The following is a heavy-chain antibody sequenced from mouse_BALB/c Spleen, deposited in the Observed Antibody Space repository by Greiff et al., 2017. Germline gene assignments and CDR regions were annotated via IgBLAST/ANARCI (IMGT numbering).Heavy chain of an antibody. CDR2: ISDGGSYT. J-gene: IGHJ1*01. Sequence: EVHLVESGGGLVKPGGSLKLSCAASGFTFSDYYMYWVRQTPEKRLEWVATISDGGSYTYYPDSVKGRFIISRDNTKKTLYLQMSSLRSEDTALYYCARHYGNYRYFDVWGAGTTVTVSS. V-gene: IGHV5-4*02. D-gene: IGHD2-1*01. CDR1: GFTFSDYY. CDR3: ARHYGNYRYFDV.